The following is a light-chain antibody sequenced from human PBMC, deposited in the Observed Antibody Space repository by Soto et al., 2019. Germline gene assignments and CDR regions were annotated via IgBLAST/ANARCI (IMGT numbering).Light chain of an antibody. CDR2: LEGSGSY. V-gene: IGLV4-60*02. CDR3: GTWDSNTYV. Sequence: QPVLTQSSSASASLGSSVSLTCTLSSGHSSYIIAWHQQQPGKAPRYLMKLEGSGSYNKGSGVPDRFSGSSSGADRYLTISNLQFEDEADYYCGTWDSNTYVFGTGTKVTVL. J-gene: IGLJ1*01. CDR1: SGHSSYI.